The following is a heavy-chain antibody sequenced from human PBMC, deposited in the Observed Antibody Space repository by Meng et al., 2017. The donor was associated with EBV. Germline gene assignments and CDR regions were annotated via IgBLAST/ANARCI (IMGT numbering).Heavy chain of an antibody. Sequence: VQLVQSGADVKKPWASVKASCKASGGTVSSYAISWVRQAPGQGLEWMGGIIPIFGTANYAQKFQGRVTITADKSTSTAYMELSSLRSEDTAVYYCARAEIAAAGRLDYWGQGTLVTVSS. D-gene: IGHD6-13*01. CDR1: GGTVSSYA. CDR3: ARAEIAAAGRLDY. CDR2: IIPIFGTA. V-gene: IGHV1-69*06. J-gene: IGHJ4*02.